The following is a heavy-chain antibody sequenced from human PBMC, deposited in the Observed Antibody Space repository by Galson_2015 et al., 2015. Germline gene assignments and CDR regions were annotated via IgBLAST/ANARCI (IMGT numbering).Heavy chain of an antibody. CDR2: IYYSGST. D-gene: IGHD6-13*01. Sequence: GLEWIGSIYYSGSTYYNPSLKSRVTISADTSMNHFSLRLTSVTAADTAVYYCARVSAATGATIYWYYYMDVWGKGTTVTVSS. CDR3: ARVSAATGATIYWYYYMDV. J-gene: IGHJ6*03. V-gene: IGHV4-38-2*02.